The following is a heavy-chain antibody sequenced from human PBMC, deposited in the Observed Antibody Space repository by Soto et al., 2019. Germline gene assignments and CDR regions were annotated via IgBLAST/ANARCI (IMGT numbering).Heavy chain of an antibody. V-gene: IGHV3-74*01. CDR1: GFAFSSIW. D-gene: IGHD6-19*01. CDR3: AAPPNVAVADPLEH. Sequence: GGSLRLSCEASGFAFSSIWMHWVRQPPGKGLAWISQIYNDGSRTAYGDSVKGRFTISRDNAKNTVYLQMNRLTEEDTAVYYCAAPPNVAVADPLEHWGQGTLVTVSS. J-gene: IGHJ1*01. CDR2: IYNDGSRT.